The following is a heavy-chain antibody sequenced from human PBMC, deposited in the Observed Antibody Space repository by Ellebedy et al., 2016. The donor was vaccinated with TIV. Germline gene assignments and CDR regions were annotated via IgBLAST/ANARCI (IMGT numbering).Heavy chain of an antibody. CDR3: AKGRGGGSDTSAPRYYFDY. CDR2: INSISSYT. J-gene: IGHJ4*02. V-gene: IGHV3-21*01. Sequence: PGGSLRLSCAASGFTFSSYTMNWVRQAPGKGLEWVSSINSISSYTYYADSVKGRFTISRDNAKNSLYLQMNSLRAEDTAVYYCAKGRGGGSDTSAPRYYFDYWGLGTLVTVSS. CDR1: GFTFSSYT. D-gene: IGHD3-22*01.